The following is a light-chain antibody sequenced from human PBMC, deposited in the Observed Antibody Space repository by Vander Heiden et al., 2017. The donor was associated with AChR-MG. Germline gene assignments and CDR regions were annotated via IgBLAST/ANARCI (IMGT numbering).Light chain of an antibody. Sequence: AIRMTQSPSSFSASTGDRVTITCRANQDISNYLAWYQQKPGKAPKLLIYAAFTLQSGVPSRFSGSGSGTDFTLTISRLQSEDFATYYCHQYYSYFHAFGQGTRVEVQ. V-gene: IGKV1-8*01. J-gene: IGKJ1*01. CDR3: HQYYSYFHA. CDR1: QDISNY. CDR2: AAF.